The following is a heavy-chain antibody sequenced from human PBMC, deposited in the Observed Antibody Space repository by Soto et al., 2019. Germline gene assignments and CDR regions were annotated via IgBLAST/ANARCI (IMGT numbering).Heavy chain of an antibody. CDR3: ARNVIDGPYYFDY. CDR1: GGSINSYF. Sequence: SETLSLTCTVSGGSINSYFWNWIRQPPGKGLEWIGYIYYSGTTNYNPSLKSRVTISVDTSKHQLSLKLSSVTAADTAVYYCARNVIDGPYYFDYWGQGTLVTVSS. D-gene: IGHD3-10*01. CDR2: IYYSGTT. J-gene: IGHJ4*02. V-gene: IGHV4-59*08.